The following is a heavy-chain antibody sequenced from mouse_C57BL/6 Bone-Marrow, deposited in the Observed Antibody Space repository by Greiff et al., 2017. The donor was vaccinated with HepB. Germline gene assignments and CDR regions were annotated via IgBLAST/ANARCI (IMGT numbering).Heavy chain of an antibody. J-gene: IGHJ2*01. CDR2: IYPGDGDT. Sequence: VQLVESGPELVKPGASVKISCKASGYAFSSSWMNWVKQRPGKGLEWIGRIYPGDGDTNYNGKFKGKATLTADKSSSTAYMQLSSLTSEDSAVYFCARRGTWGDYFDYWGQGTTLTVSS. V-gene: IGHV1-82*01. D-gene: IGHD3-3*01. CDR1: GYAFSSSW. CDR3: ARRGTWGDYFDY.